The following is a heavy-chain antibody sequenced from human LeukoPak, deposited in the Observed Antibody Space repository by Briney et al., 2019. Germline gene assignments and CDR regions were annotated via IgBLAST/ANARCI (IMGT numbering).Heavy chain of an antibody. D-gene: IGHD5-12*01. CDR1: GGSFGGYY. J-gene: IGHJ4*02. CDR2: IYYSGST. CDR3: VRHYPHSDYVFDY. V-gene: IGHV4-34*01. Sequence: TSETLSLTCAVYGGSFGGYYWNWIRQPPGKGLEWIASIYYSGSTYYNPSLKSRVTISVDTSKNQFSLKLSSVTAADTAVYYCVRHYPHSDYVFDYWGQGTLVTVSS.